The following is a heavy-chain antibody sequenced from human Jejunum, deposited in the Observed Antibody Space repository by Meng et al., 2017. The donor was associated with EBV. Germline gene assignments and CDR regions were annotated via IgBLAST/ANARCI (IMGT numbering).Heavy chain of an antibody. CDR1: GFTFSSYW. CDR2: INGDGSGS. J-gene: IGHJ4*02. D-gene: IGHD1-20*01. Sequence: EVQLVGSGGGLVPPGGSLRLACAASGFTFSSYWMHWVRQAPGKGLLWVSRINGDGSGSNYADSVKGRFTISRDNAKNTLSLQMNSLRAEDTAVYYCVRDGDNWNFDYWGQGTLVTVSS. V-gene: IGHV3-74*01. CDR3: VRDGDNWNFDY.